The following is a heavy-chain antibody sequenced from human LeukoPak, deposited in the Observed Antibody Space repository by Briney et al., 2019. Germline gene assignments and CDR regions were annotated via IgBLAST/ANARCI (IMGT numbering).Heavy chain of an antibody. Sequence: GGSLRLSCAASGFTFTDYYMSWIRQAPGKGLEWVSQISSSSSTIYYVDSVKGRFTISRDNARNSLYLQMNSLRAEDTAVYYCAKDSGYDYGDYWGQGTLVTVSS. V-gene: IGHV3-11*04. CDR3: AKDSGYDYGDY. CDR2: ISSSSSTI. D-gene: IGHD5-12*01. CDR1: GFTFTDYY. J-gene: IGHJ4*02.